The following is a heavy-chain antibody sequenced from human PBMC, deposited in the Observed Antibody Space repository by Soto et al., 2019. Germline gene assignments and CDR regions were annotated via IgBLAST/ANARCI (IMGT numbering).Heavy chain of an antibody. CDR1: GYTFTGYY. J-gene: IGHJ4*02. V-gene: IGHV1-2*02. Sequence: ASVKVSCKASGYTFTGYYMHWVRQAPGQGLQWLGWINPNSGGTNYAQNFQDRVTMTKDTSISTAYMELTRLRPDDTAVYYCARGVGTTIASRFDYWGQGTLVTVSS. CDR2: INPNSGGT. CDR3: ARGVGTTIASRFDY. D-gene: IGHD6-6*01.